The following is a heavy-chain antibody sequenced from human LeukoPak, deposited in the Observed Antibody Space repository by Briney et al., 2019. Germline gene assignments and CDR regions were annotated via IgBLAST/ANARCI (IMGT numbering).Heavy chain of an antibody. D-gene: IGHD3-10*01. CDR2: IVSCGDT. J-gene: IGHJ4*02. Sequence: GGSLRLSCAASGFTFSSSDMHWVRHVTGKGLEWVSAIVSCGDTYYPDSVKGRFTISRENAGNALFLQMNNLRAGDRPVYYCARESWAESFSGTYYNWFDYWGQGTLVTLSP. CDR1: GFTFSSSD. CDR3: ARESWAESFSGTYYNWFDY. V-gene: IGHV3-13*01.